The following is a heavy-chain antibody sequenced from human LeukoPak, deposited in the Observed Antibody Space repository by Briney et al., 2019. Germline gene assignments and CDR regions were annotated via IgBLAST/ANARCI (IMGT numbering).Heavy chain of an antibody. Sequence: GGSLRLSCAAAGITLSDYWMYWVRQGPGKGLVHVSRIESDGTRTVYADSVKGRFTISRDNAKNTMYLQMNSLRAEDTAVYYCVRGGHKLDIETSRYYYGLDVWGQGTTVTVSS. CDR3: VRGGHKLDIETSRYYYGLDV. V-gene: IGHV3-74*03. D-gene: IGHD2-2*03. J-gene: IGHJ6*02. CDR1: GITLSDYW. CDR2: IESDGTRT.